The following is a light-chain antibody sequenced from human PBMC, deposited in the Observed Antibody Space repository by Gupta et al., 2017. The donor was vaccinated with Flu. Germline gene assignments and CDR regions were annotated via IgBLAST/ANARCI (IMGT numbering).Light chain of an antibody. Sequence: DIQMTQSPSSLSASIGDSVTITCRASQGVSIWLAWYQQKPEKAPKPLIYAASRVESGVPSRFSGSGSGTDFTLTISYRQPEDFATYYCQHESSSPVTFGRGTKVEIK. CDR3: QHESSSPVT. J-gene: IGKJ4*01. V-gene: IGKV1D-16*01. CDR2: AAS. CDR1: QGVSIW.